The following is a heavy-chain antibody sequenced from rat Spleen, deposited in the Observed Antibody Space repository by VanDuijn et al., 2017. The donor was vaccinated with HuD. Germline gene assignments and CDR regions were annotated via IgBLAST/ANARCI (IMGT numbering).Heavy chain of an antibody. CDR3: VRERVPRLAFYFDY. J-gene: IGHJ3*01. V-gene: IGHV2S12*01. Sequence: QVQLKESGPGLVQPSQTLSLTCTVSGFSLTNNGVSWVRQPPGKGLEWIAAILSGGSTYYNSALKSRLGISRDTSKSQVFLKINNPRTEDTAIYFCVRERVPRLAFYFDYWGLGSLVTVSS. CDR2: ILSGGST. D-gene: IGHD1-2*01. CDR1: GFSLTNNG.